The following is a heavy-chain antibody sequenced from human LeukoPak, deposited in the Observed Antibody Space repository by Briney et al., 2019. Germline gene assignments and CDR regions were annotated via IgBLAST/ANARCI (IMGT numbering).Heavy chain of an antibody. J-gene: IGHJ6*03. D-gene: IGHD1-1*01. CDR3: ARERSLEYYYYYYMDV. V-gene: IGHV4-34*01. Sequence: SETLSLTCAVYGGSFSGYYWSRIRQPPGKGLEWIGEINHSGSTNYNPSLKSRVTISVDTSKNQFSLKLSSVTAADTAVYYCARERSLEYYYYYYMDVWGKGTTVTVSS. CDR2: INHSGST. CDR1: GGSFSGYY.